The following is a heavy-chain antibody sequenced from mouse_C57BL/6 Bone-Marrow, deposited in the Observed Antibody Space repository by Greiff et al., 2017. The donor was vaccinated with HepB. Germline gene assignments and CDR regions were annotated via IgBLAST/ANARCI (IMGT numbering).Heavy chain of an antibody. CDR3: ARKSTMVTTDLYWYFDV. D-gene: IGHD2-2*01. V-gene: IGHV2-9-1*01. CDR2: IWTGGGT. CDR1: GFSLTSYA. J-gene: IGHJ1*03. Sequence: VQVVESGPGLVAPSQSLSITCTVSGFSLTSYAISWVRPPPGKGLEWLGVIWTGGGTNYNSALKSRLSISKDNSKSQDFLQMNSLQTDDTARYYCARKSTMVTTDLYWYFDVWGTGTTVTVSS.